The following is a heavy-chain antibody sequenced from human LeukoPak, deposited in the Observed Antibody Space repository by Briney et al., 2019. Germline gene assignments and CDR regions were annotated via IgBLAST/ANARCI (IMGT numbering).Heavy chain of an antibody. CDR1: GGSISSYY. Sequence: SETLSLTCTVSGGSISSYYWSWIRQPPGKGLEWIGSIYYSGSTYYNPSLKSRVTISVDTSKNQFSLKLNSVTAADTAVYYCARKSVAVRDAFDIWGQGTMVTVSS. J-gene: IGHJ3*02. CDR2: IYYSGST. V-gene: IGHV4-59*01. CDR3: ARKSVAVRDAFDI. D-gene: IGHD6-19*01.